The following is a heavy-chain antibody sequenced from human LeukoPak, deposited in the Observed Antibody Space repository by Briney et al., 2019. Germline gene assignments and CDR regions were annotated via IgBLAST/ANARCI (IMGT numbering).Heavy chain of an antibody. D-gene: IGHD1-26*01. V-gene: IGHV1-8*01. CDR1: GYTFTSYD. CDR2: TNPKSGNT. Sequence: GASVTVSFKASGYTFTSYDINWVRQATGQGLEWMGWTNPKSGNTGYAQKFQGRVTMTRSTSISTAYMELSSLRSEDTAVYYCARVTGSIDYWGQGTLVTVSS. CDR3: ARVTGSIDY. J-gene: IGHJ4*02.